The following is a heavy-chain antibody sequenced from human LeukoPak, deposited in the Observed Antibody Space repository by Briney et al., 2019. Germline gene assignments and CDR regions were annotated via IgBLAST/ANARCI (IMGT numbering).Heavy chain of an antibody. CDR2: TNPGRNT. D-gene: IGHD1-7*01. V-gene: IGHV4-34*01. CDR1: GASLSGNY. J-gene: IGHJ4*02. Sequence: SETLSLTCGVYGASLSGNYWSWIRQSPGKGLEYIGETNPGRNTNYNPSLKSRVTISVDTSKNQFSLNLISVTAADTAVYYCARGTGTTNFEYWGQGTLVIVSS. CDR3: ARGTGTTNFEY.